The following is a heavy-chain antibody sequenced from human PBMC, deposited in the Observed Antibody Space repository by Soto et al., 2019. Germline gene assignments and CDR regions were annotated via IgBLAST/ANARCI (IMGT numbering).Heavy chain of an antibody. J-gene: IGHJ3*02. V-gene: IGHV3-33*01. CDR2: IWYDGSNK. Sequence: GGSLRLSCAASGFTFSSYGMHWVRQAPGKGLEWVAVIWYDGSNKYYADSVKGRFTISRDNSKNTLCLQMNSLRAEDTAVYYCARGSLVVVVAATEDFDIWGQGTMVTVSS. CDR1: GFTFSSYG. D-gene: IGHD2-15*01. CDR3: ARGSLVVVVAATEDFDI.